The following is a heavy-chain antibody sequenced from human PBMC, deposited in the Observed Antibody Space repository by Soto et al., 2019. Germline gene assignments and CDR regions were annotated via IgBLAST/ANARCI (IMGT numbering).Heavy chain of an antibody. D-gene: IGHD2-8*01. CDR1: GGSISSGDYY. CDR3: ARSYCTNGVCYMGWFDP. V-gene: IGHV4-30-4*01. CDR2: IYYSGTT. J-gene: IGHJ5*02. Sequence: QVQLQESGPGLVKPSQTLSLTCTVSGGSISSGDYYWSWIRQPPGKGLEWIGYIYYSGTTYYNPSLKSRVTISVDPSTNQFSLKLCSVTAAHTAVYYCARSYCTNGVCYMGWFDPWGQGTLVTVSS.